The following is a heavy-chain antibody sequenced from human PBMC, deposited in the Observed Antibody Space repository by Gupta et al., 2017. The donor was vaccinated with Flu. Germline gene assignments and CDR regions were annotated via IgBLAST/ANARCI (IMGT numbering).Heavy chain of an antibody. D-gene: IGHD6-19*01. CDR3: VKPSGWYVAFDI. Sequence: EVQLVESGEGLVQPGGSLRLSCSASGFTFSSYAMHWVRQAPGKGLEYVSAISSDGGNTYYADSVKGRFTISRDNSKNTLYLQMSSLRAEDTAVYYCVKPSGWYVAFDIWGQGTMVTVSS. CDR2: ISSDGGNT. V-gene: IGHV3-64D*06. CDR1: GFTFSSYA. J-gene: IGHJ3*02.